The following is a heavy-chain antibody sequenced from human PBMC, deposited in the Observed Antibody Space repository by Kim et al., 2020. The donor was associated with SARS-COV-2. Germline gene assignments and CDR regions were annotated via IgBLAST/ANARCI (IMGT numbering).Heavy chain of an antibody. J-gene: IGHJ4*02. V-gene: IGHV5-51*01. CDR3: ARLHQQLVLPYFDY. D-gene: IGHD6-13*01. Sequence: SPSFQGQVTISADKSISTAYLQWSSLKASDTAMYYCARLHQQLVLPYFDYWGQGTLVTVSS.